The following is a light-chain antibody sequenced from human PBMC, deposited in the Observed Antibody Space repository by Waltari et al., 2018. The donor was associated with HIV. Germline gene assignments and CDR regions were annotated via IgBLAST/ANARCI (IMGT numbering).Light chain of an antibody. J-gene: IGLJ2*01. V-gene: IGLV3-1*01. Sequence: SYELTQPPSVSVSPGQTASITCSGDKLGDKYACWYQQKPGQSPVLVIYQDNKRPSGIPERFSGSNSGNRATLTISGTQPMDEADYYCQAWDSSTVIFDGGTNLTVL. CDR3: QAWDSSTVI. CDR1: KLGDKY. CDR2: QDN.